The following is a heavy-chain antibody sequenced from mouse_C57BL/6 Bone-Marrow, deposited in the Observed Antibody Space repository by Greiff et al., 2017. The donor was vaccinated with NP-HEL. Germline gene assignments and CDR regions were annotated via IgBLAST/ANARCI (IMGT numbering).Heavy chain of an antibody. V-gene: IGHV14-4*01. D-gene: IGHD2-1*01. CDR2: IDPENGDT. CDR1: GFNIKDDY. CDR3: TTHFYYAGY. J-gene: IGHJ2*01. Sequence: VQLHQSGAELVRPGASVKLSCTASGFNIKDDYMHWVKQRPEQGLEWIGWIDPENGDTEYASKFQGKATITADTSSNTAYLQLSSLTSEDTAVYYCTTHFYYAGYWGQGTTLTVSS.